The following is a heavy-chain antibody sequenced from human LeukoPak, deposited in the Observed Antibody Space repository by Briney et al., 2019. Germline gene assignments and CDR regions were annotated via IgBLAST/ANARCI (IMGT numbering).Heavy chain of an antibody. J-gene: IGHJ6*02. CDR1: GFTFSTHR. Sequence: GGSLTLSCAASGFTFSTHRMHWLRQAPGKGLEWVSSISGTSAYIHYADSVRGRFTISRDNAKNSLYLQMNSLRAEDTAVYYCARDRGFIGVFYNGIVVWGQGTTVTVSS. V-gene: IGHV3-21*01. CDR3: ARDRGFIGVFYNGIVV. CDR2: ISGTSAYI. D-gene: IGHD3-10*01.